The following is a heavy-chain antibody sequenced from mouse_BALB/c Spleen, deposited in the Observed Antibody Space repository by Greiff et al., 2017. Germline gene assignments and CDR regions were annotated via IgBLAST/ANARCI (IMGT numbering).Heavy chain of an antibody. J-gene: IGHJ3*01. Sequence: EVMLVESGGGLVKPGGSLKLSCAASGFTFSSYTMSWVRQTPEKRLEWVATISSGGSYTYYPDSVKGRFTISRDNAKNTLYLQMSSLKSEDTAMYYCTRDIAYWGQGTLVTVSA. CDR1: GFTFSSYT. V-gene: IGHV5-6-4*01. CDR2: ISSGGSYT. CDR3: TRDIAY.